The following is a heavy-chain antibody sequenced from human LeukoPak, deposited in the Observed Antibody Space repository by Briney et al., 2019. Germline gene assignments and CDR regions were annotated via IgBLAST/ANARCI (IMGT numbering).Heavy chain of an antibody. CDR1: GFTFSSYW. D-gene: IGHD6-13*01. CDR3: ARAGIAAAGLHFDY. Sequence: GGSLRLSCAASGFTFSSYWMHWVRQAPGKGLVWVSRINSDGSSTSYADSVKGRFTISRDSAKNTLYLQMNSLRAEDTAVYYCARAGIAAAGLHFDYWGQGTLVTVSS. CDR2: INSDGSST. V-gene: IGHV3-74*01. J-gene: IGHJ4*02.